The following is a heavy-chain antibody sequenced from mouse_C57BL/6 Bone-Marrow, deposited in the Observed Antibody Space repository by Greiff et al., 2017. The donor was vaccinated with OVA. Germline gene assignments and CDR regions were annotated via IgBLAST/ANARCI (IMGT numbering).Heavy chain of an antibody. CDR2: INPYNGGT. J-gene: IGHJ2*01. CDR1: GYTFTDYY. D-gene: IGHD1-1*01. Sequence: EVQLQQSGPVLVKPGASVKMSCKASGYTFTDYYMNWVKQSHGKSLEWIGVINPYNGGTSYNQKFKGKATLTVDKSSSTAYMELNSLTSEDSAVYYCAITTGPPDDWGQGTTLTVSS. CDR3: AITTGPPDD. V-gene: IGHV1-19*01.